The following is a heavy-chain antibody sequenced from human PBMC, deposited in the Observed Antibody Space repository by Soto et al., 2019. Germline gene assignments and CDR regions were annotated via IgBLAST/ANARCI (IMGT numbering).Heavy chain of an antibody. CDR1: GASISSSGYY. D-gene: IGHD6-19*01. CDR3: ARHKPNSSGWHYYRLDV. J-gene: IGHJ6*02. V-gene: IGHV4-39*01. CDR2: FYYSGST. Sequence: SETLSLTCTVSGASISSSGYYWGWIRQPPGKGLEWIGSFYYSGSTYYNPSLKSRVTISVDTSKNQFSLKLSSVTAADTAVYYCARHKPNSSGWHYYRLDVWGQGTTVTVSS.